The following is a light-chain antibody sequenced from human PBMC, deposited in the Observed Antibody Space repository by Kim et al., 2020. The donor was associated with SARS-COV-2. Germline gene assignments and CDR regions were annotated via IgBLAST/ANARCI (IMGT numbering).Light chain of an antibody. J-gene: IGKJ4*01. Sequence: DIVMTQSPDTLAVSLGERATINCKSSQSVLSTYNNINYLVWYQQKAGQPPKLLIYWASNRESGVPDRVSGSGSGTDFTLTISALQADDVAVYICQHYLIRPLTLGGGTKGESK. V-gene: IGKV4-1*01. CDR3: QHYLIRPLT. CDR2: WAS. CDR1: QSVLSTYNNINY.